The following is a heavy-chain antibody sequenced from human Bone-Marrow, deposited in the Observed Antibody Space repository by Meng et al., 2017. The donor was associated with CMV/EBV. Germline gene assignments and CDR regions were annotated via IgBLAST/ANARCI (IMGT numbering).Heavy chain of an antibody. CDR3: ARGRIAARAYYGMDV. CDR1: GGTFSSYA. CDR2: IIPIFGTA. J-gene: IGHJ6*02. V-gene: IGHV1-69*05. Sequence: SVKVSCKASGGTFSSYAISWVRQAPGQGLEWMGGIIPIFGTANYAQKFQGRVTITTDESTSTAYMELSSLRSEDTAAYYCARGRIAARAYYGMDVWGQGTTVTVSS. D-gene: IGHD6-6*01.